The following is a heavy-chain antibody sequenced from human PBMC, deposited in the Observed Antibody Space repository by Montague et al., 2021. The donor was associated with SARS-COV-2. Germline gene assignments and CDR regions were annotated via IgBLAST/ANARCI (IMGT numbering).Heavy chain of an antibody. CDR3: ARGRTGTTFYYYYYYGMDV. Sequence: SETLSLTCAGYGGSFSGYYWSWIRQPQGKGLEWIGESNHSGSTNYNPSLKSRVTISVDTSKNQFSLKLSSVTAADTAMYYCARGRTGTTFYYYYYYGMDVWGQGTTVTVSS. CDR1: GGSFSGYY. CDR2: SNHSGST. V-gene: IGHV4-34*01. J-gene: IGHJ6*02. D-gene: IGHD1-7*01.